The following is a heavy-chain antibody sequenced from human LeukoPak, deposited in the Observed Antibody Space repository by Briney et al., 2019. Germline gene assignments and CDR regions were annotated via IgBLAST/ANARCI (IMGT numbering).Heavy chain of an antibody. CDR1: GFTFSTSA. D-gene: IGHD4-17*01. J-gene: IGHJ3*02. Sequence: GASVKVSCKTSGFTFSTSAVQWVRQARGQRLEWIGWIIVGSGATNYAQSLQGRFTIARDMSTNTAYMELSSLGSEDSAVYYCAAELYGVYTDCCTFHIWGQGTMVTVSS. CDR2: IIVGSGAT. V-gene: IGHV1-58*01. CDR3: AAELYGVYTDCCTFHI.